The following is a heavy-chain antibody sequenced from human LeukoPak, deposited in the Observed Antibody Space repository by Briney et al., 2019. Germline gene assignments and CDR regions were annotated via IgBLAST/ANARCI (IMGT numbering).Heavy chain of an antibody. CDR2: INHSGST. CDR3: ARGRIVVVPAAMRYFDY. V-gene: IGHV4-34*01. Sequence: SETLSLTCAVYGGSFSGYYWSWIRQPPGKGLEWIGEINHSGSTNYNPSLKCRVTISVDTSKNQFSLKLSSVTAADTAVYYCARGRIVVVPAAMRYFDYWGQGTLVTVSS. J-gene: IGHJ4*02. D-gene: IGHD2-2*01. CDR1: GGSFSGYY.